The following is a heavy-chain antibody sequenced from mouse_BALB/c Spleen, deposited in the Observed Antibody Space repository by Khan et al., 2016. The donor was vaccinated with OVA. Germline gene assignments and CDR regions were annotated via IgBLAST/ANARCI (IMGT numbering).Heavy chain of an antibody. CDR3: ASHLTGSFAY. J-gene: IGHJ3*01. CDR1: GFTFSSYS. D-gene: IGHD4-1*01. V-gene: IGHV5-6*01. CDR2: ISSGGDYT. Sequence: EVELVESGGDLVKPGGSLKLSCAASGFTFSSYSMSWVRQTSDKRLEWFASISSGGDYTYYPDIVKGRFTISRDNAKNTLYLEMSSLKSEDTAMYYCASHLTGSFAYGGQGTLVTVSA.